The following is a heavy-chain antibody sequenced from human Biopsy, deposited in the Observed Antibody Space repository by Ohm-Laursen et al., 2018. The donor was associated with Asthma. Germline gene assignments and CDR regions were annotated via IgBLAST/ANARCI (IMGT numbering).Heavy chain of an antibody. J-gene: IGHJ3*02. V-gene: IGHV3-30*03. Sequence: SLRLSCVASGFVFSQSGMHWVRQAPGKGLEWVALISSDGHNKYYKDSVKGRFTISRDNSKLRLYLEINSLRVEDSAVYFCARQSGQDYGDSSGFDIWGQGTTVTVSS. CDR3: ARQSGQDYGDSSGFDI. D-gene: IGHD3-22*01. CDR2: ISSDGHNK. CDR1: GFVFSQSG.